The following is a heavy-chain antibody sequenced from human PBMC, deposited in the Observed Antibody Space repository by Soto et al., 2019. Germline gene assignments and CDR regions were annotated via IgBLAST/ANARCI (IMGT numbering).Heavy chain of an antibody. V-gene: IGHV4-4*07. CDR1: GGSISSYY. Sequence: QVQLQESGPGLVKPSETLSLTCTVSGGSISSYYWSWIRQPAGKGLEWIGRIYTSGSTNYSPSLKSRVTMSGDTSKNQFSLKLSSVTAADTAVYYCATDKGVAGPNWFDPWGQGTLVTVSS. CDR3: ATDKGVAGPNWFDP. D-gene: IGHD6-19*01. J-gene: IGHJ5*02. CDR2: IYTSGST.